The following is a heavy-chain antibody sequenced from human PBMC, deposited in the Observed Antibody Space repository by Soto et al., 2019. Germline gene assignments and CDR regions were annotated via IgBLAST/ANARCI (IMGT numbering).Heavy chain of an antibody. D-gene: IGHD2-2*01. J-gene: IGHJ5*02. CDR2: IYHSGST. Sequence: SETLSLTCAVSGGSISSGGYSWSWIRQPPGKGLEWIGYIYHSGSTYYNPSLKSRVTISVDRSKNQFSLKLSSVTAADSAVYYCARVPDRWGQGTLVTVSS. CDR1: GGSISSGGYS. CDR3: ARVPDR. V-gene: IGHV4-30-2*01.